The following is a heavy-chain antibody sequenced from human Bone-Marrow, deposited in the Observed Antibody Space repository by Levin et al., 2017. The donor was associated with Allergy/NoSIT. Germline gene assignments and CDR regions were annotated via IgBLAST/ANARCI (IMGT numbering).Heavy chain of an antibody. Sequence: PSETLSLTCAVYGGSFSGYYWSWIRQPPGKGLEWIGEINHSGSTNYNPSLKSRVTISVDTSKNQFSLKLSSVTAADTAVYYCARYLRYCSSTSCYPHFDYWGQGTLVTVSS. J-gene: IGHJ4*02. D-gene: IGHD2-2*01. V-gene: IGHV4-34*01. CDR2: INHSGST. CDR3: ARYLRYCSSTSCYPHFDY. CDR1: GGSFSGYY.